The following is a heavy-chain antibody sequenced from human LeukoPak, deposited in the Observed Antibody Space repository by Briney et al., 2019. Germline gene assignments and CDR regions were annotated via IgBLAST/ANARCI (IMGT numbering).Heavy chain of an antibody. Sequence: GGSLRLSCAASGFTFSNAWMSWVRQAPGKGLEWVGRIKSKTDGGTTDYAAPVKGRFTISRDDSKNTLYLQMNSLKTEDTAVYYCTTVISFMGPGHQGKVKFNYYMDVWGKGTTVTISS. CDR2: IKSKTDGGTT. V-gene: IGHV3-15*01. D-gene: IGHD2-2*01. CDR1: GFTFSNAW. J-gene: IGHJ6*03. CDR3: TTVISFMGPGHQGKVKFNYYMDV.